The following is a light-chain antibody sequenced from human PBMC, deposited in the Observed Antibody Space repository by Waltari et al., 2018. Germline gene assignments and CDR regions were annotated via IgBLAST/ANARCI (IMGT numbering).Light chain of an antibody. J-gene: IGLJ7*01. CDR2: EGS. CDR3: CSYAGSSTLV. Sequence: QSALTQPASVSGSPGQSITISCTGTSRDVGSYNLVSWYQQHPGKAPKLMIDEGSKRPSGVSNRFSGSKSGNTASLTISGLQAEDEADYYCCSYAGSSTLVFGGGTQLTVL. V-gene: IGLV2-23*01. CDR1: SRDVGSYNL.